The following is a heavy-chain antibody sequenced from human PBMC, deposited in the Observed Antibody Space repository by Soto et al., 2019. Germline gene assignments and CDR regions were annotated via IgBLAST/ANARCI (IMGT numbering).Heavy chain of an antibody. Sequence: QVQLVESGGGVVQPGRSLRLSCAASGFTFSSYGMHWVRQAPGKGLEWVAVIWYDGSNKYYADSVKGRFAISRDNSKNTPYLQMNSLRAEDTAVYYCARGYYGSGSYSLWGMDVWGQGTTVTVSS. CDR2: IWYDGSNK. V-gene: IGHV3-33*01. J-gene: IGHJ6*02. CDR3: ARGYYGSGSYSLWGMDV. CDR1: GFTFSSYG. D-gene: IGHD3-10*01.